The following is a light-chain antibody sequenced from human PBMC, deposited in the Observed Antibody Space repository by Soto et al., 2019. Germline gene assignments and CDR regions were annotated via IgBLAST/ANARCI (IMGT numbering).Light chain of an antibody. CDR1: RSVGAY. Sequence: EIVLTQSPGTLSLSPGERATLSCRASRSVGAYLAWYQQSPGLAPRLLIYAASSRATGIPDRFSGSGSGTDFTLTISRLEPEDSAVYCCQQYVSIPLTFGGGTKVEIK. CDR2: AAS. CDR3: QQYVSIPLT. J-gene: IGKJ4*01. V-gene: IGKV3-20*01.